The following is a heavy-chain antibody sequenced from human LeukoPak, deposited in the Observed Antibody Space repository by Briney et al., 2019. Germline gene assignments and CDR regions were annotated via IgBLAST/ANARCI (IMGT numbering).Heavy chain of an antibody. CDR1: GGTLSSYA. V-gene: IGHV1-69*13. CDR2: IIPIFGTA. Sequence: ASVKVSCKASGGTLSSYAISWVRQTPGQGLEWMGGIIPIFGTANYVQKFQGRVTITADESTSTAYMEMSSLRAEDTAVYYCARDKTYCSSTSCYHLFDYWGQGTLVTVSS. D-gene: IGHD2-2*01. J-gene: IGHJ4*02. CDR3: ARDKTYCSSTSCYHLFDY.